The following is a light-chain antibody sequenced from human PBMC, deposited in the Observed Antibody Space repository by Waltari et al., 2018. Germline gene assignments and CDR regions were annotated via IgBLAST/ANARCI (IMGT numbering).Light chain of an antibody. J-gene: IGKJ4*01. CDR3: QQYGDSPGG. V-gene: IGKV3-20*01. CDR2: GTS. CDR1: QTVSTIS. Sequence: ELVLTQSPDTLSLSPGERATLSCRASQTVSTISLAWHQQKAGQAPRLLIYGTSNRATGIPDRCSGSGSGTAFTLTISRLEPEDFAMYYCQQYGDSPGGFGGGTKVEIK.